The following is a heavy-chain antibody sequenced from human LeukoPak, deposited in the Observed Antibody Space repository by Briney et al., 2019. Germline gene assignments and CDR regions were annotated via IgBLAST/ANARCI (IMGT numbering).Heavy chain of an antibody. V-gene: IGHV1-8*01. CDR2: MNPGSGNT. CDR3: ASHTYYLSSGSFGH. CDR1: GYTFTSFD. J-gene: IGHJ4*02. D-gene: IGHD3-10*01. Sequence: GASLKVSCKASGYTFTSFDINWGRPATGQGPEWMGWMNPGSGNTGSAQRFRGRVTMTRDTSISTAYLELSSLTSEDTAVYYCASHTYYLSSGSFGHWGQGTLVTVSS.